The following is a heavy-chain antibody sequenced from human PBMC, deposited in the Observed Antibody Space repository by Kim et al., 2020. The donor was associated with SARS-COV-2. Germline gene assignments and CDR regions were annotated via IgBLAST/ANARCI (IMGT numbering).Heavy chain of an antibody. CDR1: GFTFSSYG. D-gene: IGHD6-19*01. Sequence: GGSLRLSCAASGFTFSSYGMHWVRQAPGKGLEWVAVISYDGSNKYYADSVKGRFTISRDNSKNTLYLQMNSLRAEDTAVYYCAKDSHSFAVAGGFDYWGQGTLVTVSS. J-gene: IGHJ4*02. V-gene: IGHV3-30*18. CDR3: AKDSHSFAVAGGFDY. CDR2: ISYDGSNK.